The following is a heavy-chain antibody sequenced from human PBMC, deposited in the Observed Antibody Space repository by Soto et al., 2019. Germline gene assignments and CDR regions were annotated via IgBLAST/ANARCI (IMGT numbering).Heavy chain of an antibody. CDR2: ISYDGSNK. D-gene: IGHD3-22*01. Sequence: GGSLRLSCAASGFTFSSYGMHWVRQAPGKGLEWVAVISYDGSNKYYADSVKGRFTISRDNSKNTLYLQMNSLRAEDTAVYYCANGAYYYDSSGYSLFDYWGQGTLVTVSS. CDR3: ANGAYYYDSSGYSLFDY. V-gene: IGHV3-30*18. CDR1: GFTFSSYG. J-gene: IGHJ4*02.